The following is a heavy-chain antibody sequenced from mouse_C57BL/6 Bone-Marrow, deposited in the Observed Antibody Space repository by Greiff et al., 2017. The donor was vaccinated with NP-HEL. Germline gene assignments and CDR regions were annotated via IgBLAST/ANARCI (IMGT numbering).Heavy chain of an antibody. CDR3: ARWNYSNYWFAY. D-gene: IGHD2-5*01. J-gene: IGHJ3*01. V-gene: IGHV1-69*01. CDR2: IDPSDSYT. Sequence: VQLKQPGAELVMPGASVKLSCKASGYTFTSYWMHWVKQRPGQGLEWIGEIDPSDSYTNYNQKFKGKSTLTVDKSSSTAYMQLSSLTSEDSAVYYCARWNYSNYWFAYWGQGTLVTVSA. CDR1: GYTFTSYW.